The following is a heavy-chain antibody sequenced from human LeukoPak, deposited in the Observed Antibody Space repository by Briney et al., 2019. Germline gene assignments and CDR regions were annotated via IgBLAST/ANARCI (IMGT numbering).Heavy chain of an antibody. CDR1: GGSISSSRYY. CDR3: ARYRGYNSGLEKYYFDY. Sequence: SETLSLTCTVSGGSISSSRYYWGWIRQPPGKELEWLGSIYYSGSTYYNPSLKSRVTISVDTSKNQFSLKLSSVTAADTAVYYCARYRGYNSGLEKYYFDYWGQGTLVTVSS. J-gene: IGHJ4*02. CDR2: IYYSGST. D-gene: IGHD5-18*01. V-gene: IGHV4-39*01.